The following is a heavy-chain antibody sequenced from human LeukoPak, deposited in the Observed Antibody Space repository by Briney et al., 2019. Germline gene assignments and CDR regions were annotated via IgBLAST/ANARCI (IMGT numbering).Heavy chain of an antibody. CDR3: ARTGGLYSSSWYYFDY. CDR1: GGSISGSSYY. V-gene: IGHV4-39*07. CDR2: IYYSGST. D-gene: IGHD6-13*01. J-gene: IGHJ4*02. Sequence: SETLSLTCTVSGGSISGSSYYWGCIRQSPGKGLEWIGSIYYSGSTYYSPSLKSRVTISVDTSKNQFSLKLNSVTAADTAVYYCARTGGLYSSSWYYFDYWGQGTLVTVSS.